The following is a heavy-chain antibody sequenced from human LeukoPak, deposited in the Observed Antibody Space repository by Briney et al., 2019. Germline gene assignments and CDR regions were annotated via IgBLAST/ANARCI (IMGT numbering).Heavy chain of an antibody. CDR1: GFTVSSYA. D-gene: IGHD3-22*01. CDR2: ISGGGCRT. V-gene: IGHV3-23*01. CDR3: AKWPPLRYYYDSSGYYAY. Sequence: GGSLRLSCAASGFTVSSYAMSWVRQAPGKGREWVSAISGGGCRTYYAHSVKGRFTISRDNGKHCLYMQMNSQTAEGLSVYYCAKWPPLRYYYDSSGYYAYWGQGTLVTVSS. J-gene: IGHJ4*02.